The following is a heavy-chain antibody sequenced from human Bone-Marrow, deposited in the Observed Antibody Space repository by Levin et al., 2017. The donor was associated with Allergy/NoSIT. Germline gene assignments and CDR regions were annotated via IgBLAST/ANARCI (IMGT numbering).Heavy chain of an antibody. CDR1: GFTFSSYT. CDR3: ARDRSLNWLIGGDYYYYGMDV. D-gene: IGHD3-22*01. Sequence: PGGSLRLSCAASGFTFSSYTMHWVRQAPGKGLEWLAVISYDGTNDYYADSVKARFSISRDNSKSMLYLQMNSLRGEDTAVYFCARDRSLNWLIGGDYYYYGMDVWGQGTTVIVSS. CDR2: ISYDGTND. V-gene: IGHV3-30*14. J-gene: IGHJ6*02.